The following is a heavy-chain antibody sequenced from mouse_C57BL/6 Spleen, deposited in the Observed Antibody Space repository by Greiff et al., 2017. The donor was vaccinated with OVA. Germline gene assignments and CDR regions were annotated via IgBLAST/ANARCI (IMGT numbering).Heavy chain of an antibody. Sequence: VQLKESGAELVKPGASVKLSCTASGFNIKDYYMHWVKQRTEQGLEWIGRIDPEDGETKYAPKFQGKATITADTSSNTACLQLSSLTSEDTAVYYCALKSHDYYGSLDYWGQGTTLTVSS. D-gene: IGHD1-1*01. CDR2: IDPEDGET. CDR3: ALKSHDYYGSLDY. CDR1: GFNIKDYY. J-gene: IGHJ2*01. V-gene: IGHV14-2*01.